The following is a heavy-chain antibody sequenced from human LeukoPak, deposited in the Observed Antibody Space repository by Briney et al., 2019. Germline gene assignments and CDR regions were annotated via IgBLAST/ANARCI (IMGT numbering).Heavy chain of an antibody. J-gene: IGHJ4*02. Sequence: SETLSLTCAVFGGSLSDYYWSWIRQSPGKGLEWIGEVHQTAGATYNPSLKSRVTISLDTSNNQFSLGVSSVTAADTAVYYCARGPLTSGWFSEPILWGQGTLVTVS. CDR2: VHQTAGA. V-gene: IGHV4-34*01. CDR1: GGSLSDYY. CDR3: ARGPLTSGWFSEPIL. D-gene: IGHD6-13*01.